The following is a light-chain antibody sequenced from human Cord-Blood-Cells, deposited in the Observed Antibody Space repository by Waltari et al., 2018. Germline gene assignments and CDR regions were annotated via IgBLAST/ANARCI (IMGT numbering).Light chain of an antibody. CDR1: QSVSRN. CDR3: QQYNNWPPWT. J-gene: IGKJ1*01. Sequence: EIAMTPYPATLSVSPGERAHLPCRASQSVSRNLAWYQQKPGQAPRLPIYGASTMATGIPSRFSGSGSGTEFTLTISSLQSEDFAVYYCQQYNNWPPWTFGQGTKVEIK. V-gene: IGKV3-15*01. CDR2: GAS.